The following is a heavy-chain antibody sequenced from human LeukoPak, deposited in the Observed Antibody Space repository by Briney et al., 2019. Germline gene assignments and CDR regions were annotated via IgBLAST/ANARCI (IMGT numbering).Heavy chain of an antibody. CDR3: ARVSFRSGWPLDY. V-gene: IGHV4-34*01. J-gene: IGHJ4*02. D-gene: IGHD6-19*01. CDR2: INHSGST. Sequence: SETLSLTCAVYGGSFSGYYWSWIRQPPGKGLEWIGEINHSGSTNYNPSLKSRVTIPVDTSKNQFSLKLSSVTAADTAVYYCARVSFRSGWPLDYWGQGTLVTVSS. CDR1: GGSFSGYY.